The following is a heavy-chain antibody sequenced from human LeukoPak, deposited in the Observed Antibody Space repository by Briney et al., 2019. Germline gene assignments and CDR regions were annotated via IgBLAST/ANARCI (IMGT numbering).Heavy chain of an antibody. CDR3: ARQKGAVAHSGFDY. Sequence: SETLSLTCTVSGGSISSSSYYWGWIRQPPGKVLEWIGSIYYSGSTYYNPSLKSRVTISVDTSKNQFSLKLSAVTAADTAVYYCARQKGAVAHSGFDYWGQGTLVTVSS. J-gene: IGHJ4*02. V-gene: IGHV4-39*01. D-gene: IGHD6-19*01. CDR2: IYYSGST. CDR1: GGSISSSSYY.